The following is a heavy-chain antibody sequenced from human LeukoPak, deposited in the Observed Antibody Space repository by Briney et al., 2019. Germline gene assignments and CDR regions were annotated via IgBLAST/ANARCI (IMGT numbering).Heavy chain of an antibody. J-gene: IGHJ4*02. CDR2: IFLRIRAP. D-gene: IGHD1-26*01. CDR3: ARGSSGSHTFDD. CDR1: GGTFSNYG. Sequence: GASVKVSCKSSGGTFSNYGFTWVRQAPGQGLEWMGVIFLRIRAPPYAQRFQDRMTITADRSANTTYLDLTGLTSDDTPVYYCARGSSGSHTFDDWGQGTLVVVSS. V-gene: IGHV1-69*06.